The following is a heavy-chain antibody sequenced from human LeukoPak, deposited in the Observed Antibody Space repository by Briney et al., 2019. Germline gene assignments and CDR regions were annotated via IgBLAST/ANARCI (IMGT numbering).Heavy chain of an antibody. D-gene: IGHD6-6*01. Sequence: GASVKVSCKASGYTFTSYGISWVRQAPGQGLEWMGWISACNGNTNYAQKFQGRVTMTRDTSTSTVYMELSSLRSEDTAVYYCARDGSIAAPSGWFDPWGQGTLVTVSS. CDR1: GYTFTSYG. CDR3: ARDGSIAAPSGWFDP. V-gene: IGHV1-18*01. J-gene: IGHJ5*02. CDR2: ISACNGNT.